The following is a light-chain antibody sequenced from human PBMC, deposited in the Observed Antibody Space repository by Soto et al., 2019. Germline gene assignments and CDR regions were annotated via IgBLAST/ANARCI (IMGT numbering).Light chain of an antibody. Sequence: QSALTQPASVSGSPGQSITISCTGTSSDVGNYNLVSWYQQHPGKAPKLMIYEVSKRPSGVSNRFSGSKSGNTASLTISGLQAEAEADYYCCSCAGSSSPLSFGTGTKVTV. V-gene: IGLV2-23*02. CDR1: SSDVGNYNL. CDR3: CSCAGSSSPLS. J-gene: IGLJ1*01. CDR2: EVS.